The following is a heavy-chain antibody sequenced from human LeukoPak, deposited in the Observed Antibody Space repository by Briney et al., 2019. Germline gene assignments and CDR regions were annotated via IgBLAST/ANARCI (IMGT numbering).Heavy chain of an antibody. CDR2: ISGSGGST. J-gene: IGHJ4*02. D-gene: IGHD6-19*01. CDR1: GFTFSSYG. V-gene: IGHV3-23*01. Sequence: GGSLRLSCAASGFTFSSYGMSWVRQAPGKGLEWVSAISGSGGSTYYADSVKGRFTISRDNSKNTLYLQMNSLRAEDTAVYYCARILIVRQWPAHDYWGQGTLVTVSS. CDR3: ARILIVRQWPAHDY.